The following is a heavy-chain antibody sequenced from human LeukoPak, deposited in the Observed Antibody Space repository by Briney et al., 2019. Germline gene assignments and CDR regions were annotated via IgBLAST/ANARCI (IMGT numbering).Heavy chain of an antibody. V-gene: IGHV1-69*13. D-gene: IGHD6-13*01. CDR2: MMPIFGTA. CDR3: ARDLIAAAGKAYYYYYTDG. J-gene: IGHJ6*03. CDR1: GGTFSSYA. Sequence: ASVKVSCKACGGTFSSYAISWVLHAPGHGLEWMGGMMPIFGTANYAQKFQGRVTITADESTSTAYMELSSLRSEDTAVYYCARDLIAAAGKAYYYYYTDGWGKGTTVTISS.